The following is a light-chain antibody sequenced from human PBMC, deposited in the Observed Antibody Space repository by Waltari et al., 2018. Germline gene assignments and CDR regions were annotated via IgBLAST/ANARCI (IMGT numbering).Light chain of an antibody. CDR2: AAS. CDR3: QQANSFPWT. V-gene: IGKV1-12*01. J-gene: IGKJ1*01. Sequence: DIQMTQSPSSVSASVGDRVTITCRASQGISSWLALYQQKPGNAPKLLIYAASSLQSGVPSRFSGSGSGTDFTLTISSLQPEDFATYYCQQANSFPWTFGQGTKVEIK. CDR1: QGISSW.